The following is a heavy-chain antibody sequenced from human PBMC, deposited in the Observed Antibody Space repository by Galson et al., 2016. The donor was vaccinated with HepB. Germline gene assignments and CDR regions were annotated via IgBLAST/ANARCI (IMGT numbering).Heavy chain of an antibody. J-gene: IGHJ4*02. CDR2: LDPEDGET. D-gene: IGHD3-3*01. CDR3: AEKRDYDFWSGYEK. Sequence: SVKVSCKVSGYTLSELSMHWVRQAPGKGLEWMGGLDPEDGETIYAQKFQGRVTMTEDTSTDTAYMELSSLRSEDTAVYYCAEKRDYDFWSGYEKWGQGTLVTVSS. CDR1: GYTLSELS. V-gene: IGHV1-24*01.